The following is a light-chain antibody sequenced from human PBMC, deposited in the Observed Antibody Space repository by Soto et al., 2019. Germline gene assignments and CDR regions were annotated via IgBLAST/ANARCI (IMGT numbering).Light chain of an antibody. J-gene: IGLJ1*01. V-gene: IGLV4-69*01. Sequence: QLVLTQSPSASASLGASVKLTSTLSSGHSSYAIAWHQQQPEKGPRYLMKLNSDGSHSKGDGIPDRLSGSSSGAERYLTISSLQSEDEADYYCQTWGTGIHYVFGTGTKLTVL. CDR3: QTWGTGIHYV. CDR1: SGHSSYA. CDR2: LNSDGSH.